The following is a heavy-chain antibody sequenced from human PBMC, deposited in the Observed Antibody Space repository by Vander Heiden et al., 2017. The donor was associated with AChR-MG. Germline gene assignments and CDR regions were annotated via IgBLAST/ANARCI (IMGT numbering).Heavy chain of an antibody. J-gene: IGHJ4*02. CDR3: ARSSGVVTAIPGY. Sequence: VQLVAPGRGLVPPGGSLRLSCAASGFPCRSYWMHWVRQAPGKGLVWVSRINSDGSNTTYADSVKGRFTISRDNAKNTLNLQMNSMRAEDTAVYYFARSSGVVTAIPGYWGQGTLVTVSS. CDR1: GFPCRSYW. D-gene: IGHD2-21*02. CDR2: INSDGSNT. V-gene: IGHV3-74*02.